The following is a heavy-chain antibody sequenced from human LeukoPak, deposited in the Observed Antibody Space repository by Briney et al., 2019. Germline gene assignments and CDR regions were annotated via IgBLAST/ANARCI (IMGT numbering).Heavy chain of an antibody. CDR2: ISFDGSSK. J-gene: IGHJ4*02. V-gene: IGHV3-30-3*01. Sequence: AGGSLRLSCAASGFSFSSYTMNWVRQAPGKGLEWVAVISFDGSSKYYADSVKGRFTISRDNSKNTLYLQVNSLRAEDTAVYYCARGAAYGDYGSIDYWGQGTLVIVSS. CDR3: ARGAAYGDYGSIDY. CDR1: GFSFSSYT. D-gene: IGHD4-17*01.